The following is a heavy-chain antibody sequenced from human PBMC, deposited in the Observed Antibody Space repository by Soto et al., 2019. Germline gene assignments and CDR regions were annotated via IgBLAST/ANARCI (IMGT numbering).Heavy chain of an antibody. J-gene: IGHJ4*02. CDR1: GFSFSSYG. Sequence: GGSLRLACAASGFSFSSYGMHWVRQAPGKGLEWVAVIWYDGSNKYYADSVKGRFTISRDNSKNTLYLQMNSLRAEDTAVYYCARDGYCSGGSCYSVPVFDYWGQGTLVTVSS. V-gene: IGHV3-33*01. CDR2: IWYDGSNK. CDR3: ARDGYCSGGSCYSVPVFDY. D-gene: IGHD2-15*01.